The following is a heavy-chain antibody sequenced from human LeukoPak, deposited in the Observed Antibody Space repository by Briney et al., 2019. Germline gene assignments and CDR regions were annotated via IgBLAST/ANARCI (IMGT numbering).Heavy chain of an antibody. CDR3: ARDLVQLWSKDF. CDR2: ISSSGRNI. D-gene: IGHD5-18*01. V-gene: IGHV3-48*03. CDR1: GFTFSNYE. Sequence: GESLKISCAASGFTFSNYEFNWVRQAPGKGLEWVSYISSSGRNIYYADSVKGRFTISRDNAKNSLYLQMNSLRAEDTAVYYCARDLVQLWSKDFWGQGTLVTVSS. J-gene: IGHJ4*02.